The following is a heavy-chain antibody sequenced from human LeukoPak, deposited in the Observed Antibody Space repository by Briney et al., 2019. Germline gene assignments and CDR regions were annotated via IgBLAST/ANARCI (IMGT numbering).Heavy chain of an antibody. CDR2: IYYSGST. D-gene: IGHD3-22*01. Sequence: SETLSLTCTVSGGSISSYYWSWVRQPPGKGLEWIGYIYYSGSTNYNPSLKSRVTISVDTSKIQFSLKLSSVTAADTAVYYCASTAIHSSGYSNTPLDYWGQGTLVTVSS. V-gene: IGHV4-59*08. J-gene: IGHJ4*02. CDR1: GGSISSYY. CDR3: ASTAIHSSGYSNTPLDY.